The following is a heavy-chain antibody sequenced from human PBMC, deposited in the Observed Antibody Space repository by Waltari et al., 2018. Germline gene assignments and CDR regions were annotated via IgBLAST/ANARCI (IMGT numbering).Heavy chain of an antibody. V-gene: IGHV4-34*01. J-gene: IGHJ6*03. CDR3: ARGLGSSSYYMDV. Sequence: QVQLQQWGAGLLRPSQTLSLTCPVAAGFFSGYYWSWILLPLGTGLAWLGEINHSGSTNYNPSLKSRVTISIDTSKNQFSLKLSSVTAADTAVYYCARGLGSSSYYMDVWGKGTTVTISS. CDR2: INHSGST. CDR1: AGFFSGYY. D-gene: IGHD6-6*01.